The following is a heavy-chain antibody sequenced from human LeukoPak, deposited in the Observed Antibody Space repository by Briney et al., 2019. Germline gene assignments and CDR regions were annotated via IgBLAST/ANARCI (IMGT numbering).Heavy chain of an antibody. D-gene: IGHD3-22*01. Sequence: GGSLRLSCAASGVTFSTYGMSWVRQAPGKGLEWVSVISASGGDAAYADSVRGRFTISRDNSKNTLYPHMDSLRVEDTAVYYCAKDWRVNNTPNDFWGQGTLVTVSS. J-gene: IGHJ4*02. CDR2: ISASGGDA. CDR3: AKDWRVNNTPNDF. V-gene: IGHV3-23*01. CDR1: GVTFSTYG.